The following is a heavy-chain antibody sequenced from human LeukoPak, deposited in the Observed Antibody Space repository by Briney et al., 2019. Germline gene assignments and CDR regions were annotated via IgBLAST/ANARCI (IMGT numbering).Heavy chain of an antibody. D-gene: IGHD5-12*01. Sequence: GGSLRLSCAASGFTFSSYSMNWVRQAPGKGLEWVSFISSSSSYIYYADSVKGRFTISRDNAKNSLYLQMNSLRAEDTAVYYCASESGYKPAGGDYWGQGTLVTVSS. V-gene: IGHV3-21*01. CDR3: ASESGYKPAGGDY. J-gene: IGHJ4*02. CDR1: GFTFSSYS. CDR2: ISSSSSYI.